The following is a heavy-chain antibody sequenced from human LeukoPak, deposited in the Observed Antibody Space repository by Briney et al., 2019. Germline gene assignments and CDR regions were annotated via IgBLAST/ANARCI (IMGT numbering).Heavy chain of an antibody. D-gene: IGHD4-17*01. CDR1: GGSFSGYY. CDR2: INHSGST. Sequence: SETLSLTCAVYGGSFSGYYWSWLRQPPGKGLEWIGEINHSGSTNYNPSLKSRVTISVDTSKNQFSLKLSSVTAADTAVYYCARVRGYGDYDPYYGMDVWGQGTTVTVSS. V-gene: IGHV4-34*01. CDR3: ARVRGYGDYDPYYGMDV. J-gene: IGHJ6*02.